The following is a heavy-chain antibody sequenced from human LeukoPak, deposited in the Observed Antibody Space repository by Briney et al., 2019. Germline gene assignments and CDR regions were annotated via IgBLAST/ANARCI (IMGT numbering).Heavy chain of an antibody. J-gene: IGHJ6*02. V-gene: IGHV4-59*01. D-gene: IGHD3-22*01. Sequence: SETLSLTCTVSGGSISSYYWSWIRQPPGKGLEWIGYIYYSGSTNYNPSLKSRVTISVDTSKNQFSLKLSSVTAADTAVYYCARSGRYYYDSSGYYLYYYYGMDVWGQGTTVTVSS. CDR1: GGSISSYY. CDR3: ARSGRYYYDSSGYYLYYYYGMDV. CDR2: IYYSGST.